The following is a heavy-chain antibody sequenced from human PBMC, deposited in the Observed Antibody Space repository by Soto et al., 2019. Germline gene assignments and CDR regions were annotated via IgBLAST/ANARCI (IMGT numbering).Heavy chain of an antibody. CDR2: ISAYNGNT. D-gene: IGHD3-3*01. J-gene: IGHJ6*02. Sequence: ASVKVSCKASGYAFTSYGISWVRQAPGQGLEWMGWISAYNGNTNYAQKLQGRVTMTTDTSTSTAYMELRSLRSDDTAVYYCARDPVSVLRFLEWPEAVGRLAVWGQGTTVTVSS. CDR1: GYAFTSYG. CDR3: ARDPVSVLRFLEWPEAVGRLAV. V-gene: IGHV1-18*01.